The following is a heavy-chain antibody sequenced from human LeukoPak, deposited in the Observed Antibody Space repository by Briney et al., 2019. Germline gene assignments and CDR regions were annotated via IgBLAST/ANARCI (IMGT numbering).Heavy chain of an antibody. V-gene: IGHV3-23*01. CDR3: AKDLGFGELSRYFDL. J-gene: IGHJ2*01. Sequence: PGGSLRLSCAASGFTFRSYGMSWVRQAPGKGLEWVSGISGSDGSTYYADSVEGRFTISRDNSKNTLYLQMNSLRAEDTAVYYCAKDLGFGELSRYFDLWGRGTLVTVSS. D-gene: IGHD3-10*01. CDR1: GFTFRSYG. CDR2: ISGSDGST.